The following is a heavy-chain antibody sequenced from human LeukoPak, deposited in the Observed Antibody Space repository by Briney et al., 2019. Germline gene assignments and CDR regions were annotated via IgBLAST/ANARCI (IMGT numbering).Heavy chain of an antibody. Sequence: PGGSLRLSCAVSGFTFSDHHIDWVRQAPGKGLEWVGFIRSKAYGGTTEYAASVKGRFTISRDDSKSIAYLQMNSLKTEDTAVYYCTSSKHGAHTAAIDYWGQGTLVTVSS. J-gene: IGHJ4*02. CDR2: IRSKAYGGTT. CDR1: GFTFSDHH. D-gene: IGHD6-13*01. V-gene: IGHV3-49*04. CDR3: TSSKHGAHTAAIDY.